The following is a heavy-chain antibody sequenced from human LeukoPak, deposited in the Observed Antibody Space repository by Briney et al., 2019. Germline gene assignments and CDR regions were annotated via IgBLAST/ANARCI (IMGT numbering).Heavy chain of an antibody. CDR2: IYYSGGT. D-gene: IGHD1-26*01. Sequence: SETLSLTCTVSGVFISSSSYYWGWIRQPPGKGLEWIASIYYSGGTYYNPSLKSRVTISVDTSKNQFSLNLSFVTAADTAIYYCARHGVPGLVGVTSDYWFDPWGQGSLVTVSS. J-gene: IGHJ5*02. V-gene: IGHV4-39*01. CDR1: GVFISSSSYY. CDR3: ARHGVPGLVGVTSDYWFDP.